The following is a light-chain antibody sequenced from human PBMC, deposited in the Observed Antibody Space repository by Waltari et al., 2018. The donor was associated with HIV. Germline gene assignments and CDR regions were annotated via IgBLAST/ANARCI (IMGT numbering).Light chain of an antibody. CDR3: QAWDSSIVV. CDR2: QDT. CDR1: KLGHKY. Sequence: SYDLTHPPSVSVSPGQTPRLTSPGPKLGHKYTCWYQQKPGQSPVLVMYQDTKRPSGIPERFSGSNSGNTATLTISGTQAMDEADYYCQAWDSSIVVFGGGTHLTVL. V-gene: IGLV3-1*01. J-gene: IGLJ2*01.